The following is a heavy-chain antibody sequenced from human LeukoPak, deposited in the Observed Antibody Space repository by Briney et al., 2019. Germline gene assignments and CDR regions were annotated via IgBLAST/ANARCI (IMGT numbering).Heavy chain of an antibody. CDR2: IYPSGST. CDR3: ARLLTGRLYYFDY. D-gene: IGHD3-9*01. J-gene: IGHJ4*02. Sequence: PSETLSLTCTVSGGSISSGSYYWSWIRQPAGKGLEWIGRIYPSGSTNYNPSLKSRVTISVDTSKNQISLKLSSVTAADTAVYYCARLLTGRLYYFDYWGQGTLVTVSS. V-gene: IGHV4-61*02. CDR1: GGSISSGSYY.